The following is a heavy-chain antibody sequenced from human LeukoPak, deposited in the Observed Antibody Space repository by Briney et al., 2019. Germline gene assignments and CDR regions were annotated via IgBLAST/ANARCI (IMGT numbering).Heavy chain of an antibody. Sequence: GGSLRLTCAASGFTFSSYWMHWVRQAPGKGLVWVSRINSDGSSTSYADSVKGRFTISRDNAKNTLYLQMNSLRAEDTAVYYCARDNSPQQQWLGFSAPGDYFDYWGQGTLVTVSS. D-gene: IGHD6-19*01. CDR2: INSDGSST. J-gene: IGHJ4*02. CDR1: GFTFSSYW. V-gene: IGHV3-74*01. CDR3: ARDNSPQQQWLGFSAPGDYFDY.